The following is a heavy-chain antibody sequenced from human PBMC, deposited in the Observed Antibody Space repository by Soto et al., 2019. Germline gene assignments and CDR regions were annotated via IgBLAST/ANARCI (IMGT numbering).Heavy chain of an antibody. CDR2: INAGNGNT. J-gene: IGHJ6*02. CDR3: ARDPVVVVTGIYYYGMDV. D-gene: IGHD2-21*02. CDR1: GYTFTSYA. V-gene: IGHV1-3*01. Sequence: GASVKVSCKASGYTFTSYAMHWVRQAPGQRHEWMGWINAGNGNTKYSQKFQGRVTITRDTSASTAYMELSSLRSEDTAVYYCARDPVVVVTGIYYYGMDVWGQGTTVTVSS.